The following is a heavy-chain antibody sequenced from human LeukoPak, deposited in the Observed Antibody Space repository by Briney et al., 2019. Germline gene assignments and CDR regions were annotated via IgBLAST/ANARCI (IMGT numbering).Heavy chain of an antibody. CDR2: ISSSSSYI. D-gene: IGHD6-6*01. Sequence: GGSLRLSCAASGFTFSSYSMNWVRQAPGKGLEWVSSISSSSSYIYYADSVKGRFTISRDNAKNSLYLQMNSLRAEDTAVYYCARDPRSSSSQTDYWGQGTLVTVSS. V-gene: IGHV3-21*01. CDR3: ARDPRSSSSQTDY. J-gene: IGHJ4*02. CDR1: GFTFSSYS.